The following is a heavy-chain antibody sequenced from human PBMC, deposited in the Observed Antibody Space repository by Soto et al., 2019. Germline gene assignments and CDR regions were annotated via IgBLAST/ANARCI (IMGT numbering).Heavy chain of an antibody. CDR1: GGSFSGYY. D-gene: IGHD3-9*01. CDR2: INHSGNT. V-gene: IGHV4-34*01. Sequence: SETLSLTCAVYGGSFSGYYWSWIRQPPGKGLEWIGEINHSGNTNYNPSLKSRVTISVDTSKNQFSLKLSSVTAADTAVYYCARVSFDHFVHWFDPWGQGTLVTVSS. J-gene: IGHJ5*02. CDR3: ARVSFDHFVHWFDP.